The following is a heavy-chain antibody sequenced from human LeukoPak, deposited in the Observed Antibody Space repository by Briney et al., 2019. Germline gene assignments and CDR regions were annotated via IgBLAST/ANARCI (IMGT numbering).Heavy chain of an antibody. Sequence: GGSLRLSCAASGFTLSIYWMSWVRQAPGKGLEWVANIKHDGSEKYYVDSVKGRFTISRDNAKNSLFLQMNSLRAEDTAVYYCTRDSQGSGMYSAVYWGQGTLVTVSS. CDR2: IKHDGSEK. CDR3: TRDSQGSGMYSAVY. J-gene: IGHJ4*02. CDR1: GFTLSIYW. V-gene: IGHV3-7*05. D-gene: IGHD3-10*01.